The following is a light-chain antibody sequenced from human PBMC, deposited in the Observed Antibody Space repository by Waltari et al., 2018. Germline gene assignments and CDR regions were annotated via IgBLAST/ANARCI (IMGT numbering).Light chain of an antibody. V-gene: IGLV3-25*03. Sequence: SYELTQPPSVSVSPGQTARITCSGDALPNQYAYWYQQKPGQVPVVVIYKDSERPSGIPAGCSGATSGTTVTFAISGGQEEDEADYYCQSTDSSGTSVVFGGGTKLTVL. CDR2: KDS. CDR1: ALPNQY. J-gene: IGLJ2*01. CDR3: QSTDSSGTSVV.